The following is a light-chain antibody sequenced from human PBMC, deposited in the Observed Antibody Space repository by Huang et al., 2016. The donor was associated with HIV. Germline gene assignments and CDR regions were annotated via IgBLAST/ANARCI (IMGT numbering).Light chain of an antibody. CDR2: GAS. J-gene: IGKJ1*01. CDR1: QSVNNNF. CDR3: HQYGDSRGT. Sequence: EIVLTQSPGTLSLSPGERATLSCRARQSVNNNFLAWYQQKPGQAPRLLIYGASSRATGGPDRFSGSGSGTDFTLTISRLEPEDFAVYYCHQYGDSRGTFGQGTKVEIK. V-gene: IGKV3-20*01.